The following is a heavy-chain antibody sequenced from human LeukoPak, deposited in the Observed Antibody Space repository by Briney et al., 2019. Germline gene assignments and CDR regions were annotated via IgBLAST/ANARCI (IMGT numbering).Heavy chain of an antibody. Sequence: GGSLRLSCAASGFTFSSYGMSWVRQAPGKGLEWVSAISGSGGSTYYADSVKGRFTISRDNSKNTLYLQMNSLRAEDTAVYYCAKAMPPTRYSYGYSPFDYWGQGTLVTVSS. D-gene: IGHD5-18*01. CDR2: ISGSGGST. V-gene: IGHV3-23*01. CDR1: GFTFSSYG. CDR3: AKAMPPTRYSYGYSPFDY. J-gene: IGHJ4*02.